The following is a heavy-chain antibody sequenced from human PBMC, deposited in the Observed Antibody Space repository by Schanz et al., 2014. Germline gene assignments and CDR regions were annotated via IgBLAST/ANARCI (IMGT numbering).Heavy chain of an antibody. J-gene: IGHJ3*01. V-gene: IGHV3-48*01. D-gene: IGHD3-22*01. CDR3: ARGREVVAKIFDV. CDR2: ISGSSSTK. Sequence: EVQLLESGGGFVQPGGSLRLSCVASGVTFSSYAMSWVRQASGKGLEWVSYISGSSSTKYYADSVKGRFTISRDNGKKSLYLQMNSLRAEDTGVYYCARGREVVAKIFDVWGQGTMVTVSS. CDR1: GVTFSSYA.